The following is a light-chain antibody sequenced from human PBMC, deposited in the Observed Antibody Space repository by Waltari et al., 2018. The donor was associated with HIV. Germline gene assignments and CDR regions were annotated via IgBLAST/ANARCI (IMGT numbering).Light chain of an antibody. CDR1: QSVTTY. Sequence: DIVLTQSPATLSLSPGERATLSCRASQSVTTYLAWYQPKPGQAPRLLICDASNRASGIPARFSGSGSGTDCTLTISSLEPEDFAVYYCQQRSKWPPLTFGGGTKVEIK. J-gene: IGKJ4*01. CDR3: QQRSKWPPLT. CDR2: DAS. V-gene: IGKV3-11*01.